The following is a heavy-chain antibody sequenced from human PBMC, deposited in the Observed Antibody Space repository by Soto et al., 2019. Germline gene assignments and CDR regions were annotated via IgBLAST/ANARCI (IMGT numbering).Heavy chain of an antibody. J-gene: IGHJ4*02. V-gene: IGHV2-5*02. CDR3: AHRVLRTVFGLVTTTAIYFDF. CDR1: GFSLTTSGVG. D-gene: IGHD3-3*01. CDR2: IYWDDDK. Sequence: QITLNESGPTQVKPRQTLTLTCTFSGFSLTTSGVGVGWIRQSPGKAPEWLALIYWDDDKRYSPSLKSRLTITKDTSKNQVVLTMADLDPVDTATHYCAHRVLRTVFGLVTTTAIYFDFWGQGTPVAVSS.